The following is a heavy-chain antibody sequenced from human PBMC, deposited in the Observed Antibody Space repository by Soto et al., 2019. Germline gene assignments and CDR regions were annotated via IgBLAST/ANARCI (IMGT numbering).Heavy chain of an antibody. V-gene: IGHV5-51*01. D-gene: IGHD3-9*01. CDR1: GYSFTTYW. CDR3: ARQPDYNILTGYFNYFDY. CDR2: IYPGDSDT. Sequence: GESLKISCKTSGYSFTTYWIGWVRQMPGKGLEWMGIIYPGDSDTRYSPSFQGQVTISVDESISTAYLQWSSLKASDTAMYFCARQPDYNILTGYFNYFDYWGQGTLVTVSS. J-gene: IGHJ4*02.